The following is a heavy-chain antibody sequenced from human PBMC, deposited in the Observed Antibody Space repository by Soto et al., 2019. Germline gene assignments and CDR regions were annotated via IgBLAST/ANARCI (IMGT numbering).Heavy chain of an antibody. CDR2: IYPGDSDT. D-gene: IGHD2-21*02. Sequence: PGESLTISCKGSGYSFTSYWIGWLRQMPGKGLEWTGIIYPGDSDTRYNPSFEGQVTISADKSINTAHLQWSSLKASDTAIYYCARHGQECGGDCTVDYWGQGTLVTVSS. V-gene: IGHV5-51*01. CDR3: ARHGQECGGDCTVDY. CDR1: GYSFTSYW. J-gene: IGHJ4*02.